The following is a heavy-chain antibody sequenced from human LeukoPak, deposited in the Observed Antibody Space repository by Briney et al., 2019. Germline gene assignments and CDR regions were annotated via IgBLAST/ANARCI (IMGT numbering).Heavy chain of an antibody. CDR3: ARLGSGYPFWLDP. V-gene: IGHV4-38-2*02. CDR1: GGSISRYY. D-gene: IGHD5-12*01. CDR2: IYHSGST. J-gene: IGHJ5*02. Sequence: SETLSLTCTVSGGSISRYYWGWIRQPPGKGLEWIGSIYHSGSTYYNPSLKSRVTISVDTSKNQFSLKLSSVTAADTAVYYCARLGSGYPFWLDPWGQGTLVTVSS.